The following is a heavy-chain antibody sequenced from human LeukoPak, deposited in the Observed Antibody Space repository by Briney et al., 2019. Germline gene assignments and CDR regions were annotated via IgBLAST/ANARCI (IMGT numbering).Heavy chain of an antibody. CDR1: GFTFSDYY. CDR3: ARAPQTITFGGVPHGGMDV. CDR2: ISSSGSTI. Sequence: GGSLRLSCAASGFTFSDYYMSWIRQAPGKGLEWVSYISSSGSTIYYADSVKGRFTISRDNAKNSLYLQMNSLRAEDTAVYYCARAPQTITFGGVPHGGMDVWAKGPRSPSP. J-gene: IGHJ6*02. D-gene: IGHD3-16*01. V-gene: IGHV3-11*01.